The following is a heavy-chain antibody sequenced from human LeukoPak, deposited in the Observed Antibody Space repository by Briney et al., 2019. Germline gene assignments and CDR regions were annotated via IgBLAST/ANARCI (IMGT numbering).Heavy chain of an antibody. CDR3: ATSSDPNGSGSYYLFYYYYGMDV. V-gene: IGHV3-23*01. CDR1: GFTFSSYA. Sequence: GGSLRLSCAASGFTFSSYAMSWVRQAPGKGLEWVSAISGSGGSTYYADSVKGRFTISRDNSKNTLYLQMNSLRAEDTAVYYCATSSDPNGSGSYYLFYYYYGMDVWGQGTTVTVSS. CDR2: ISGSGGST. J-gene: IGHJ6*02. D-gene: IGHD3-10*01.